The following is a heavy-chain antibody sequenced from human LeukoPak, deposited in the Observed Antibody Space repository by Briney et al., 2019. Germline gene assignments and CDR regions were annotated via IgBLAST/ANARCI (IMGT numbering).Heavy chain of an antibody. CDR2: IYYSGST. Sequence: SETLSLTCTVSGGSISSYYWSWIRQPPGKGLEWIGYIYYSGSTNYNPSLKSRVTISVDTSKNQFSLKLSSVTAADTAVYYCARDGSGYSSAGWFDPWGQGTLVTVSS. D-gene: IGHD6-25*01. CDR3: ARDGSGYSSAGWFDP. CDR1: GGSISSYY. J-gene: IGHJ5*02. V-gene: IGHV4-59*01.